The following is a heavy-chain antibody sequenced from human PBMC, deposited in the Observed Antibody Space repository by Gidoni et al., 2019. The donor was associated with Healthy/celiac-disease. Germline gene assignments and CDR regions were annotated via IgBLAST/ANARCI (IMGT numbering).Heavy chain of an antibody. D-gene: IGHD3-22*01. J-gene: IGHJ6*02. CDR2: TYSRSKWYN. CDR3: ARGDYDSSGYPPNGMDV. V-gene: IGHV6-1*01. Sequence: QVQLQQSGPGLVKPSQTLSLTCAISGDSVSSNSAAWNWIRQSPSSGLEWLGRTYSRSKWYNDYAVSVKSRITINPDTSKNQFSLQLNSVTPEDTAVYYCARGDYDSSGYPPNGMDVWGQGTTVTVSS. CDR1: GDSVSSNSAA.